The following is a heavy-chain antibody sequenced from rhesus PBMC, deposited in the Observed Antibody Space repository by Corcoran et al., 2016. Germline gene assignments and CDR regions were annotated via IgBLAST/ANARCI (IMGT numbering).Heavy chain of an antibody. J-gene: IGHJ4*01. CDR3: ASPAGGSGWEYFDY. CDR2: IYGSAGST. V-gene: IGHV4-106*01. Sequence: QVQLQESGPGLVKPSETLSLTCAVSGGSISDSYYWSWIRQPPGKGLEWIGYIYGSAGSTYYNPSLKSRVTISIDTSENQFSLKLSSVTAADTAVYYCASPAGGSGWEYFDYWGQGVLVTVSS. CDR1: GGSISDSYY. D-gene: IGHD6-31*01.